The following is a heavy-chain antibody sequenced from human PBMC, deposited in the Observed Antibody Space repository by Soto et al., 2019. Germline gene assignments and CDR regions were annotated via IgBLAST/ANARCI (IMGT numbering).Heavy chain of an antibody. Sequence: QVQLVPSGAAVRKPGSSVKVSCKAPGGTFSTYIISWVRQAPGQGLEWMGRIIPIPDITNYAQKFQGRVTVTADRSTSTAYMELTSLKSEDTAVYYCARDRITTRGDAFDLWGQGTMVTVSS. CDR1: GGTFSTYI. V-gene: IGHV1-69*08. CDR2: IIPIPDIT. D-gene: IGHD3-3*01. CDR3: ARDRITTRGDAFDL. J-gene: IGHJ3*01.